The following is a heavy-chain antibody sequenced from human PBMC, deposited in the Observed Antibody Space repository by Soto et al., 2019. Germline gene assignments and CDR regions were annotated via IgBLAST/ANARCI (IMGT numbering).Heavy chain of an antibody. J-gene: IGHJ5*02. CDR2: IYHRGNT. Sequence: QLQLQESGSGLVKPSQTLSLSCTVSGVSIGGGDYSWSWIRQPPGKGMEWRGYIYHRGNTYYNPFLESRLTMSAARSKSELYLCLRSVTAADKAVYYCVSRKGNVVAGPGRVDPWSQGILVIVSP. CDR3: VSRKGNVVAGPGRVDP. D-gene: IGHD2-15*01. CDR1: GVSIGGGDYS. V-gene: IGHV4-30-2*01.